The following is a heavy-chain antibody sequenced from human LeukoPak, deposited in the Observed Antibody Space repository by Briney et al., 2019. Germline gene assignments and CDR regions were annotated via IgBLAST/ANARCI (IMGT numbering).Heavy chain of an antibody. J-gene: IGHJ5*02. V-gene: IGHV1-3*01. D-gene: IGHD3-10*01. Sequence: ASVKVSCKASGYTFTSYGISWVRQAPGQRLEWMGWINAGNGNTKYSQKLQGRVTITRDTSASTAYMELSSLRSEDTAVYYCARSPRDGSGSRANWFDPWGQGTLVTVSS. CDR2: INAGNGNT. CDR1: GYTFTSYG. CDR3: ARSPRDGSGSRANWFDP.